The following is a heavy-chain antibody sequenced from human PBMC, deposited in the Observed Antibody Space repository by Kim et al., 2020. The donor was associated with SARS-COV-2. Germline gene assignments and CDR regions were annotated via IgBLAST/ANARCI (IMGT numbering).Heavy chain of an antibody. J-gene: IGHJ6*02. V-gene: IGHV3-33*01. CDR3: ARSITIFGVVIRAYYYYGMDV. D-gene: IGHD3-3*01. Sequence: GGSLRLSCAASGFTFSSYGMHWVRQAPGKGLEWVAVIWYDGSNKYYADSVKGRFTISRDNSKNTLYLQMNSLRAEDTAVYYCARSITIFGVVIRAYYYYGMDVWGQGTTVTVSS. CDR2: IWYDGSNK. CDR1: GFTFSSYG.